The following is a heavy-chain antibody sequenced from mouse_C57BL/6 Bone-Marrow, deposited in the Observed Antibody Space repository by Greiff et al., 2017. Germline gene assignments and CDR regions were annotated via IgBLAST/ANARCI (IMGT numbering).Heavy chain of an antibody. Sequence: QVQLQQSGAELARPGASVKLSCKASGYTFTSYGISWVKQRTGQGLEWIGEIYPRSGNTYYNEKFKGKATLTADKSSSTAYMELRRLASEDAAVYFCARKGTTVVADYIDYWGQGTTLTVSS. CDR3: ARKGTTVVADYIDY. CDR2: IYPRSGNT. CDR1: GYTFTSYG. V-gene: IGHV1-81*01. J-gene: IGHJ2*01. D-gene: IGHD1-1*01.